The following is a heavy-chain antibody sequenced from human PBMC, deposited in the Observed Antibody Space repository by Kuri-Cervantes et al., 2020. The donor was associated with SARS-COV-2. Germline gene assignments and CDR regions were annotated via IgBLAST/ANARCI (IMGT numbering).Heavy chain of an antibody. CDR2: INPNSGGT. D-gene: IGHD4-11*01. Sequence: SVKVSCKASGYTFTGYYMHWVRQAPGQGLEWMGWINPNSGGTNYAQKFQGRVTMTRDTSISTAYMELSRLRSDDTAVYCCARASRTTVTRYYFDYWGQGTLVTVSS. V-gene: IGHV1-2*02. J-gene: IGHJ4*02. CDR3: ARASRTTVTRYYFDY. CDR1: GYTFTGYY.